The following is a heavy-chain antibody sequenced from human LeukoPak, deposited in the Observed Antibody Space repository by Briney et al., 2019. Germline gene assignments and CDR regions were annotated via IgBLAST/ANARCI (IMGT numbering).Heavy chain of an antibody. CDR2: IYNDGRT. CDR1: GFSFSINA. CDR3: ARGLFLSGYLDAFDI. D-gene: IGHD3-22*01. V-gene: IGHV3-53*01. J-gene: IGHJ3*02. Sequence: GGSLRLSCAASGFSFSINAMTWVRQAPGKGLEWVSLIYNDGRTYYADSVKGRCTISRDNLKNVLYLQMNSLKVEDTALYYCARGLFLSGYLDAFDIWGQGTVVTVSS.